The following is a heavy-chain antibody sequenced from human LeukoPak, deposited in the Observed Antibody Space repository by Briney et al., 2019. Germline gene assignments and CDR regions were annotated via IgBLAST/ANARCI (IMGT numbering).Heavy chain of an antibody. CDR3: ARDPHPPQLVRYYFDY. D-gene: IGHD6-13*01. V-gene: IGHV3-30*04. J-gene: IGHJ4*02. CDR1: GFTFSSYA. Sequence: GRSLRLSCAASGFTFSSYAMHWVRQAPGKGLEWVAVISYDGSNKYYADSVKGRFTISRDNSKNTLYLQMNSLRAEDTAVYYCARDPHPPQLVRYYFDYWGQGTLVTVSS. CDR2: ISYDGSNK.